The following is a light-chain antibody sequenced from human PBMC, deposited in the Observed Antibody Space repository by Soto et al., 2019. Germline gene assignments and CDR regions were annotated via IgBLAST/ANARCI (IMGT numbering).Light chain of an antibody. J-gene: IGKJ4*01. CDR3: QQYANSPLT. V-gene: IGKV3-20*01. CDR1: QSVGRNY. CDR2: GAS. Sequence: EIVLTQSPGTLSLSPGERTTLSCRASQSVGRNYLAWYQQKPGQAPRLLIHGASSRATGIPDRFSGSGSGTDFILTISRLEAEDFAVYYCQQYANSPLTFGGGTKVEIK.